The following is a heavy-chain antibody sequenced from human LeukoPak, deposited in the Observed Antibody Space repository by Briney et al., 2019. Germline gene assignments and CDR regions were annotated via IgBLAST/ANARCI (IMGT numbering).Heavy chain of an antibody. V-gene: IGHV3-30*18. Sequence: GGSLRLSCAAPGFTFSSYGMHWVRQAPGKGLEWVAVISYDGSNKYYADSVKGRFTISRDNSKNTLYLQMNSLRAEDTAVYYCAKSMGYYDAFDIWGQGTMVTVSS. CDR2: ISYDGSNK. J-gene: IGHJ3*02. CDR1: GFTFSSYG. D-gene: IGHD2-15*01. CDR3: AKSMGYYDAFDI.